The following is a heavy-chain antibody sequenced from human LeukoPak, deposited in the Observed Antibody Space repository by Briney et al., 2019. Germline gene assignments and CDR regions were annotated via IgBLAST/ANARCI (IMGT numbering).Heavy chain of an antibody. CDR3: ARDPPTGT. CDR1: GGTFSSYA. V-gene: IGHV1-69*13. Sequence: SVKVSCKASGGTFSSYAISWVRQAPGQGLEWMGGIISIFGTANNAQKFQGRVTITADESTSAAYMELSSLRSEDTAVYYCARDPPTGTWGQGTLVTVSS. D-gene: IGHD1-1*01. J-gene: IGHJ5*02. CDR2: IISIFGTA.